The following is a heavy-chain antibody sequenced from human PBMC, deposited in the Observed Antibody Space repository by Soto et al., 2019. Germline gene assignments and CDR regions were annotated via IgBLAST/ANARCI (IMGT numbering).Heavy chain of an antibody. Sequence: GGSLSLSCAASGFSFSSYSMTWVRQAPGQGLEWISYITSGSTSIYYGDSVKGRFTISRDNAKNSLYLQMSSLRDEDTAVYYCARSCSGAGCYRQIDFWGQGTQVTVSS. CDR2: ITSGSTSI. CDR3: ARSCSGAGCYRQIDF. CDR1: GFSFSSYS. V-gene: IGHV3-48*02. D-gene: IGHD2-15*01. J-gene: IGHJ4*02.